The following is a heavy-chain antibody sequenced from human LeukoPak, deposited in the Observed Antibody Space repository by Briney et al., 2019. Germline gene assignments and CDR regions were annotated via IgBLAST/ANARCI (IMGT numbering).Heavy chain of an antibody. CDR1: GGSISSSSYY. CDR2: IYYSGST. CDR3: ARHYYGSGSYYPYYFDY. V-gene: IGHV4-39*01. J-gene: IGHJ4*02. D-gene: IGHD3-10*01. Sequence: KPSETLSLTCTVSGGSISSSSYYWGWIRQPPGKGLEWIGSIYYSGSTYYNPSLKSRVTISVDTSKNQFPLKLSSVTAADTAVYYCARHYYGSGSYYPYYFDYWGQGTLVTVSS.